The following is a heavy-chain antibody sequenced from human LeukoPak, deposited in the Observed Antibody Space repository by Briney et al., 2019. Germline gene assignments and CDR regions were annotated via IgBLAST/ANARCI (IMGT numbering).Heavy chain of an antibody. CDR1: GFTFSNAW. CDR2: IKSETDGATT. J-gene: IGHJ5*02. Sequence: GGSLRLTCAASGFTFSNAWMSWVRQAPGKGLEWVGRIKSETDGATTDYAAPVKGRFTISRDDSKNTLYLQMNSLKTEDTAVYYCTTGSTLVYGILGWFDPWGQGTLVTVSS. D-gene: IGHD2-8*01. CDR3: TTGSTLVYGILGWFDP. V-gene: IGHV3-15*01.